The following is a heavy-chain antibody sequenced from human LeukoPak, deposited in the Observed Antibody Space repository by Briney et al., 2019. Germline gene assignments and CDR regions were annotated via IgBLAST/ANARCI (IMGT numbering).Heavy chain of an antibody. V-gene: IGHV3-53*01. CDR1: GFTVSSSY. CDR3: ARDANKKNYFDC. J-gene: IGHJ4*02. D-gene: IGHD2/OR15-2a*01. Sequence: QPGGSLRLSCAASGFTVSSSYMNWVRQAPGKGLEWVSVIYTGSSTYYADSVKGRFTISRDNSKNTLYLQMNSLRAEDTAVYYCARDANKKNYFDCWGQGTLVTVSS. CDR2: IYTGSST.